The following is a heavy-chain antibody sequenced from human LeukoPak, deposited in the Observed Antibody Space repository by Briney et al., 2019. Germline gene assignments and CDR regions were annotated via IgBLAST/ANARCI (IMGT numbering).Heavy chain of an antibody. CDR2: IYSGGST. D-gene: IGHD3-10*01. Sequence: GGSLRLSCAASGFTVSSNYMSWVRQAPGRGLEWVSVIYSGGSTYYADSVKGRFTISRDNSKNTLYLQMNSLRAEDTAVYYCARDQRRFGEFDYWGQGTLVTVSS. CDR3: ARDQRRFGEFDY. J-gene: IGHJ4*02. CDR1: GFTVSSNY. V-gene: IGHV3-53*01.